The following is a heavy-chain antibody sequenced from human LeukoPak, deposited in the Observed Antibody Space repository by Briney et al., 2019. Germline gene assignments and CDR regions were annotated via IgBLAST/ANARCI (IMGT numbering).Heavy chain of an antibody. D-gene: IGHD4-17*01. Sequence: PGGSLRLSCAASGFTFGSYSMNWVRQAPGKGLEWVSYISSSSSTIYYADSVKGRFTISRDNAKNSLYLQMNSLRAEDTAVYYCARDLYYGDTPLEGYYGMDVWGQGTTVTVSS. V-gene: IGHV3-48*04. CDR1: GFTFGSYS. J-gene: IGHJ6*02. CDR3: ARDLYYGDTPLEGYYGMDV. CDR2: ISSSSSTI.